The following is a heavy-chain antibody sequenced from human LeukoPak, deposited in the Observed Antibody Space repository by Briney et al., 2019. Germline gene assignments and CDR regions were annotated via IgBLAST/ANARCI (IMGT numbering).Heavy chain of an antibody. CDR1: SGSISSYY. D-gene: IGHD3-10*01. CDR3: AGTSYGSGSGMDV. CDR2: IYYSVST. J-gene: IGHJ6*04. V-gene: IGHV4-59*01. Sequence: PSETLSLTRPVSSGSISSYYWRWLRPPSGKRLAWIGYIYYSVSTNYHPSLKSRVTISVDTSKNRFALKLSSVTAADTAVYYCAGTSYGSGSGMDVWGKGTTVTAS.